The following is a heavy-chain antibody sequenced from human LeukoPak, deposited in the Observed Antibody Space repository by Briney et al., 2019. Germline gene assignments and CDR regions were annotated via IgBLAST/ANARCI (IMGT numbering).Heavy chain of an antibody. CDR2: IYYSGST. J-gene: IGHJ4*02. V-gene: IGHV4-39*01. CDR3: ARQDSSGWDLDY. CDR1: GGSISSGSYY. D-gene: IGHD6-19*01. Sequence: SETLSLTCTVSGGSISSGSYYWGWIRQPPGKGLEWIGSIYYSGSTYYNPSLKSRVTISVDTSKNQLSLKLSSVTAADTAVYYCARQDSSGWDLDYWGQGTLVTVSS.